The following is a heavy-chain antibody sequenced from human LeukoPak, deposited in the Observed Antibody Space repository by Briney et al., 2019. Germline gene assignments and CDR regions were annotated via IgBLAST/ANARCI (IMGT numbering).Heavy chain of an antibody. Sequence: GGSLRLSCAASGFTFSSYEMNWVRQAPGKGLEWVSSISSSSSYIYYADSVKGRFTISRDNAKNSLYLQMNSLRAEDTAVYYCARDLAENAFDIWGQGTMVTVSS. V-gene: IGHV3-21*01. CDR3: ARDLAENAFDI. CDR2: ISSSSSYI. CDR1: GFTFSSYE. J-gene: IGHJ3*02.